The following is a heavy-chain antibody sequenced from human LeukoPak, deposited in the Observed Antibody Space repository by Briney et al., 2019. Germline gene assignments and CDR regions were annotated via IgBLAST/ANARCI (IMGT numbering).Heavy chain of an antibody. D-gene: IGHD3-22*01. J-gene: IGHJ4*02. V-gene: IGHV4-59*01. Sequence: PSETLSLTCTVSGGSISSYYWSWIRQPPGKGLEWIGYIYYSGSTNYNPSLKSRVTISVDTSKNQSSLKLSSVTAADTAVYYCARVFNYYDSSQPLDYWGQGTLVTVSS. CDR3: ARVFNYYDSSQPLDY. CDR1: GGSISSYY. CDR2: IYYSGST.